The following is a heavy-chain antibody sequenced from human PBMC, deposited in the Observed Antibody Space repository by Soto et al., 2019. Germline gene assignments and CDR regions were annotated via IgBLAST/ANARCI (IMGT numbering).Heavy chain of an antibody. D-gene: IGHD6-13*01. Sequence: PGGSLRLSCAASGFAFSSYGMHWVRQAPGKGLEWVAVISYDGSNKYYADSVKGRFTISRDNSRNTLYLQMNSLRAEDTAVYYCANPGTAAEGLDPWGQGTLVTVSS. CDR2: ISYDGSNK. CDR3: ANPGTAAEGLDP. CDR1: GFAFSSYG. J-gene: IGHJ5*02. V-gene: IGHV3-30*18.